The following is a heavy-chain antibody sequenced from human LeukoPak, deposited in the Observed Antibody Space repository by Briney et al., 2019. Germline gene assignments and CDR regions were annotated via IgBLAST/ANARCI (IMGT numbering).Heavy chain of an antibody. CDR3: ARDLAVTTPSG. D-gene: IGHD4-11*01. V-gene: IGHV3-21*01. CDR2: ISSSSSYI. CDR1: GFTFSSYI. J-gene: IGHJ4*02. Sequence: GGSLRLSCAASGFTFSSYIMNWVRQAPGKGLEWVSSISSSSSYIYYADSVKGRFTISRDNAKNSLYLQMNSLRAEDTAVYYCARDLAVTTPSGWGQGTLVTVSS.